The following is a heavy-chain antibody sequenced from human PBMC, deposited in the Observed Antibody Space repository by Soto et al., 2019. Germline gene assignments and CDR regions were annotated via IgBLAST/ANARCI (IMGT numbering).Heavy chain of an antibody. D-gene: IGHD2-2*01. CDR2: IIPIFGTA. J-gene: IGHJ5*02. CDR3: ARDFSRKYQRQESIDP. Sequence: GASVKVSCKASGGTFSSYAISWVRQAPGQGLEWMGGIIPIFGTANYAQKFQGRVTITADESTSTAYMELSSLRSEDTAVYYCARDFSRKYQRQESIDPRGQGSRVTVSS. V-gene: IGHV1-69*13. CDR1: GGTFSSYA.